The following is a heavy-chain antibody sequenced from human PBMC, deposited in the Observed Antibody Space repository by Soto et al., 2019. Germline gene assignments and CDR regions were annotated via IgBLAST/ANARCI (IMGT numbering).Heavy chain of an antibody. CDR2: IVVASGQT. V-gene: IGHV1-58*02. CDR1: GSGFISSG. CDR3: SADRPDIGVGWWV. D-gene: IGHD2-15*01. J-gene: IGHJ6*02. Sequence: ASVKVSCKACGSGFISSGIQWVRQAHGQRLEWIGWIVVASGQTNYAQNFRGRVAITRDTSTATAYIELTGLTSEDTAVYFCSADRPDIGVGWWVWGQGTTVTVSS.